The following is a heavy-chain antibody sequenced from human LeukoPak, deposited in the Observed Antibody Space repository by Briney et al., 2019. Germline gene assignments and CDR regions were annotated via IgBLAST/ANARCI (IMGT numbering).Heavy chain of an antibody. V-gene: IGHV3-7*01. J-gene: IGHJ5*02. D-gene: IGHD6-13*01. CDR3: AREWRIARFDP. CDR2: IKQDGSEK. Sequence: QPGGSLRLSCAASGFTFSSYWMSWVRQAPGKGREWVANIKQDGSEKYYVDSVKGRFTISRDNAKNSLYLQMNSLRAEDTAVYYCAREWRIARFDPWGQGTLVTVS. CDR1: GFTFSSYW.